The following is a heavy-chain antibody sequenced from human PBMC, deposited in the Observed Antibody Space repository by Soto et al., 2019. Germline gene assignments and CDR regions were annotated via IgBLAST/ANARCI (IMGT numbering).Heavy chain of an antibody. D-gene: IGHD1-26*01. J-gene: IGHJ6*02. CDR3: AREGASGFGMDV. Sequence: PSETLSLTCNVSGGSIRSYYWSWVRQPAGKALEWIGRIYTSGSTNYNPSLRSRVSISVDTSKNQFSLTVTSVNAADTAVYYCAREGASGFGMDVWGQGTTVTVSS. V-gene: IGHV4-4*07. CDR1: GGSIRSYY. CDR2: IYTSGST.